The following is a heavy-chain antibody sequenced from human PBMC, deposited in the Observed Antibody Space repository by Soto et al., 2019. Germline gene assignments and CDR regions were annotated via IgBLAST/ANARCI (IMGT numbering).Heavy chain of an antibody. V-gene: IGHV3-23*01. J-gene: IGHJ5*02. Sequence: GESPRLSGTGSGFSFFSYAMSWVRQAPGKGLEWVSTISGSGGHTYYADTVKGRFVISRDNDKNTVYLHMSSLTGEDTAVYFCAKIEMGWFAHWGQGTQVTVSS. CDR1: GFSFFSYA. CDR3: AKIEMGWFAH. CDR2: ISGSGGHT. D-gene: IGHD2-8*01.